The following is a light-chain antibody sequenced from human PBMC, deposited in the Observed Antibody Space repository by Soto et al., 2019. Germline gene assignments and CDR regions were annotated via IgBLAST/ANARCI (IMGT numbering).Light chain of an antibody. CDR1: QSVSNY. CDR2: DTS. CDR3: QQRSSWPPWT. Sequence: EIVLTQSPVTLSLSPGERATLSCRASQSVSNYLAWYQQTPGQAPRLLIYDTSTRATGIPARFSGSGSGTDFTLTVSSLAPEDFAVYYCQQRSSWPPWTFGQGTKVEIK. V-gene: IGKV3-11*01. J-gene: IGKJ1*01.